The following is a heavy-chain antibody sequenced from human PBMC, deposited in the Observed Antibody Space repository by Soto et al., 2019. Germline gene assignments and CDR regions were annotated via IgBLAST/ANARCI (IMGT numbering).Heavy chain of an antibody. J-gene: IGHJ5*02. CDR3: AKEASRGYSGYDSGRWFDP. Sequence: GGSLRLSCAASGFTFSSYGMHWVRQAPGKGLEWVAVISYDGSNKYYADSVKGRFTNSRDNSKNTLYLQMNSLRAEDTAVYYCAKEASRGYSGYDSGRWFDPWGQGTLVTVSS. CDR2: ISYDGSNK. D-gene: IGHD5-12*01. V-gene: IGHV3-30*18. CDR1: GFTFSSYG.